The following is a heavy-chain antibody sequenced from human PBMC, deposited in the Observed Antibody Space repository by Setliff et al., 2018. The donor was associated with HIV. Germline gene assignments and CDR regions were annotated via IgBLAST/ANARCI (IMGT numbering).Heavy chain of an antibody. Sequence: GGSLRLSCAASGFIFSNYALHWVRQVPGKGLEWVSLISFDGSDKKYVDFVKGRFTIFRDKSTLYLQMNSLRAEDTALYYCAKDISGDLKDAFDIWGQGTMVTVSS. D-gene: IGHD3-10*01. CDR1: GFIFSNYA. CDR2: ISFDGSDK. V-gene: IGHV3-30*04. J-gene: IGHJ3*02. CDR3: AKDISGDLKDAFDI.